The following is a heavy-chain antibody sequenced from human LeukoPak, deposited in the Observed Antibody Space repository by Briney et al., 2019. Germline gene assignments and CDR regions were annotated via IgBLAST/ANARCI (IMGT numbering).Heavy chain of an antibody. CDR2: ITWDGGSI. CDR1: GFTFDDYG. D-gene: IGHD4-17*01. J-gene: IGHJ4*02. V-gene: IGHV3-20*04. CDR3: ARDALLVRTVTTLPSDY. Sequence: PGGSLRLSCVASGFTFDDYGMSWVRQAPGKGLDWVSGITWDGGSIGYADSVRGRFTISRDNAKNSLYLQMNSLRAEDTAVYYCARDALLVRTVTTLPSDYWGQGTLVTVSS.